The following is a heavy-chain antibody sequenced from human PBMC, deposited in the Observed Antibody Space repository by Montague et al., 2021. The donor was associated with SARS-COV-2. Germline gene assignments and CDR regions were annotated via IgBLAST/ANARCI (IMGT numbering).Heavy chain of an antibody. D-gene: IGHD3-10*01. CDR3: ARLRDGVVPSPILGVGPYYSYYYMDV. V-gene: IGHV4-34*01. Sequence: SETLSLTCAVHGGSFSTYSWNWIRQPPGKGLEWIGEIHHGGSTKYSPSLKGRLTISADTSKNQFSLKLTSVAAADTAVYYCARLRDGVVPSPILGVGPYYSYYYMDVWGRGTTVTVSS. CDR1: GGSFSTYS. J-gene: IGHJ6*03. CDR2: IHHGGST.